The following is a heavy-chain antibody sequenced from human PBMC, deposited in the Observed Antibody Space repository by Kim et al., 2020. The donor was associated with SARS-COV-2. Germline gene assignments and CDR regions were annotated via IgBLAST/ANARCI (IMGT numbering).Heavy chain of an antibody. D-gene: IGHD3-22*01. Sequence: GGSLRLSCAASGFTFSSYAMHWVRQAPGKGLEWVAVISYDGSNKYYADSVKGRFTISRDNSKNTLYLQMNSLRAEDTAVYYCARAGYYDSSGPLGAGGYFDYWGQGTLVTVSS. CDR3: ARAGYYDSSGPLGAGGYFDY. CDR2: ISYDGSNK. V-gene: IGHV3-30*04. CDR1: GFTFSSYA. J-gene: IGHJ4*02.